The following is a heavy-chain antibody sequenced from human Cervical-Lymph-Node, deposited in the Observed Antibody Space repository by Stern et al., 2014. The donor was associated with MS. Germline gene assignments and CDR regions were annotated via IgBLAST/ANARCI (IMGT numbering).Heavy chain of an antibody. D-gene: IGHD6-13*01. CDR1: GYTFTSYA. CDR2: INTANGDT. V-gene: IGHV1-3*04. J-gene: IGHJ5*02. Sequence: VQLVESGAEVKKPGASVKVSCKASGYTFTSYAIHWVRQAPGQRLEWMGRINTANGDTYYSEKFQGRVTFTRDTSANTAYMELFSLTSEDTTVYYCGRGQQSFDPWGQGTLVTVSA. CDR3: GRGQQSFDP.